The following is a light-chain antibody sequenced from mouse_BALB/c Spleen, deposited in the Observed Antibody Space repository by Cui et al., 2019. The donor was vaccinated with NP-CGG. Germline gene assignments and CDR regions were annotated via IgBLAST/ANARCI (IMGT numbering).Light chain of an antibody. CDR3: ALWYSNHWV. Sequence: QAVVTQESALTTTPGGTVTLTCRSSTGAVTTSNDANWVQEKPDHLFTGLIGGTNNRIPGVPARFSGSLIGDKAALTITGAQTEDEALYFCALWYSNHWVFGGGTKLTVL. CDR2: GTN. V-gene: IGLV1*01. CDR1: TGAVTTSND. J-gene: IGLJ1*01.